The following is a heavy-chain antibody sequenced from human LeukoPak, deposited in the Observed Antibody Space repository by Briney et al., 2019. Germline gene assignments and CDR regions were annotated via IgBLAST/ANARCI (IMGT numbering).Heavy chain of an antibody. J-gene: IGHJ4*02. CDR2: ISWNSGSI. D-gene: IGHD6-13*01. V-gene: IGHV3-9*01. CDR1: GFTFSSYA. Sequence: PGRSLRLSCAASGFTFSSYAMHWVRQAPGKGLEWVSGISWNSGSIGYADSVKGRFTISRDNAKNSLYLQMNSLRAEDTALYYCAKDTESSSWYYFDYWGQGTLVTVSS. CDR3: AKDTESSSWYYFDY.